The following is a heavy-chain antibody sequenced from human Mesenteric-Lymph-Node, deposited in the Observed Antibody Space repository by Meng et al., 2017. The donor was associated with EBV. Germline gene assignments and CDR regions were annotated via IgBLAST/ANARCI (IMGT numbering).Heavy chain of an antibody. CDR2: IYHSGTT. V-gene: IGHV4-30-2*01. D-gene: IGHD1-26*01. Sequence: LRERGAELVRPSQPMLLLCVVSGGSISRGGYSWSWIRQAPGKGLEWIGFIYHSGTTYLNPSLRSRVNLSVDTSKNQFSLNLRSVSAADTAIYYCARSAGGDYFDYWGQGTLVTVSS. CDR3: ARSAGGDYFDY. J-gene: IGHJ4*02. CDR1: GGSISRGGYS.